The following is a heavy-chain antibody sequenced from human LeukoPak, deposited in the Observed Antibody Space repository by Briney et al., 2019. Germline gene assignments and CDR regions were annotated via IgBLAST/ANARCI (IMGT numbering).Heavy chain of an antibody. CDR1: GVSISAYY. CDR2: IYPGESIYASENT. V-gene: IGHV4-4*07. D-gene: IGHD4-17*01. CDR3: ARDPTTVTTIFDS. Sequence: PSGTLSLTCSVSGVSISAYYWSWIRQPAGKGLEWIGRIYPGESIYASENTNYNPSLKSRVGMSGDTSKNQVSLKLRSVTAADTAVYYCARDPTTVTTIFDSWGQGTLVTVSS. J-gene: IGHJ4*02.